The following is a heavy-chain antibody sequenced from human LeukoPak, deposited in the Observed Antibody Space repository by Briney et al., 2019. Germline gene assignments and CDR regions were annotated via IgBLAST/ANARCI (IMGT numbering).Heavy chain of an antibody. CDR2: IIPILGTA. D-gene: IGHD6-6*01. J-gene: IGHJ4*02. Sequence: GASVKVSCKASGGTFSSYAISWVRQAPGQGLEWMGGIIPILGTANYAQKFQGRVTITADESTSTAYMELSSLRSEDTAVYYCARVNRVHFEYSIPQIPYYFDYWGQGTLVTVSS. V-gene: IGHV1-69*13. CDR1: GGTFSSYA. CDR3: ARVNRVHFEYSIPQIPYYFDY.